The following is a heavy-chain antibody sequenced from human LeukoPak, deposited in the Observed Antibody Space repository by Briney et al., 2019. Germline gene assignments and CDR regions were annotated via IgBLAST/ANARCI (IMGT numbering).Heavy chain of an antibody. CDR2: ISGSGGST. Sequence: PGGSLRLSCAASGFTFSSYAMSWVRQAPGKGLEWVSGISGSGGSTYYADSVKGRFTISRGNSKNTLYLQMNSLRAEDTAVYYCAKDRAYYYDSSGYNFDYWGQGTLVTVSS. V-gene: IGHV3-23*01. CDR3: AKDRAYYYDSSGYNFDY. D-gene: IGHD3-22*01. CDR1: GFTFSSYA. J-gene: IGHJ4*02.